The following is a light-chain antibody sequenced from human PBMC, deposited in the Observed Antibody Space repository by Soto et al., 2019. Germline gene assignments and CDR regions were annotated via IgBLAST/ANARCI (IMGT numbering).Light chain of an antibody. CDR1: QVISTS. CDR3: QQYNSYFQT. V-gene: IGKV1-9*01. CDR2: AAS. J-gene: IGKJ1*01. Sequence: DIQLTQSPSFLPPSIGEGVTITCGASQVISTSLAWYQVKRGKAPKLLIYAASTLESGVPPRFRGSGSGTEFTLTISSLKPDDVATYYCQQYNSYFQTFGQGTKVDIK.